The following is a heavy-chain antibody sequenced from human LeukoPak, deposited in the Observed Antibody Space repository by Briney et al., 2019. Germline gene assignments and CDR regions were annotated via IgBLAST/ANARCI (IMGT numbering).Heavy chain of an antibody. D-gene: IGHD5-24*01. J-gene: IGHJ4*03. V-gene: IGHV4-34*01. CDR2: INHSGST. CDR1: GGSFSGYY. Sequence: SETLSLTCAVYGGSFSGYYWSWIRQPPGKGLEWIGEINHSGSTNYNPSLKSRVTISVDTSKNQFSLKLSSVTAADTAVYYCARIRRDGYNSYFHYWGQGPLVTVSS. CDR3: ARIRRDGYNSYFHY.